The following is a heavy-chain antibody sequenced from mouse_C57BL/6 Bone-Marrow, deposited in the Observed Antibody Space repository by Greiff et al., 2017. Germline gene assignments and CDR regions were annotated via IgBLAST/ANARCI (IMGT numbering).Heavy chain of an antibody. J-gene: IGHJ3*01. CDR1: GFTFSSYA. CDR3: AREDYGSSQFAY. Sequence: EVMLVESGGGLVKPGGSLKLSCAASGFTFSSYAMSWVRQTPEKRLEWVATISDGGSYTYYPDNVKGRFTIFRDNAKNNLYLQMSHLKSEDTAMYYCAREDYGSSQFAYWGQGTLVTVSA. D-gene: IGHD1-1*01. CDR2: ISDGGSYT. V-gene: IGHV5-4*01.